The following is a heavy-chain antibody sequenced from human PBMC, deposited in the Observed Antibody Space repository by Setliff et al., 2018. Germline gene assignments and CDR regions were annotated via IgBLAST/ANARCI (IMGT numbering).Heavy chain of an antibody. CDR1: GYTLTNYY. V-gene: IGHV1-24*01. D-gene: IGHD2-15*01. Sequence: GASVKVSCKASGYTLTNYYMHWVRQAPGQGLEWMGGFDAEDGETIYAQKFQGRVTMTEDTSTDTAYMELSSLRFEDTAVYYCAREGVDTRSSTDYRYYMDVWGKGTTVTV. CDR3: AREGVDTRSSTDYRYYMDV. CDR2: FDAEDGET. J-gene: IGHJ6*03.